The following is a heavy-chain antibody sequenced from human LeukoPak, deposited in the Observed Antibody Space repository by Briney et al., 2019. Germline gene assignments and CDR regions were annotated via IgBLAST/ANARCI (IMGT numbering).Heavy chain of an antibody. J-gene: IGHJ6*03. CDR3: AREFVEMATNLYYMDV. CDR1: GYTFTSYY. D-gene: IGHD5-24*01. V-gene: IGHV1-46*01. CDR2: INPSGGST. Sequence: ASVTVSCKASGYTFTSYYMHWVRQAHGQGLEWMGIINPSGGSTSYAQKFQGRVTMTRDTSTSTVCMELSSLRSEDTAVYYCAREFVEMATNLYYMDVWGKGTTVTVSS.